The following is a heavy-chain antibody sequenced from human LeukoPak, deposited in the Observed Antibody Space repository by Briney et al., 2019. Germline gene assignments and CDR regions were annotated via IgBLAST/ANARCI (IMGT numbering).Heavy chain of an antibody. J-gene: IGHJ4*02. D-gene: IGHD3-10*02. Sequence: SETLSLTCTVSGYSISSGYLWGWIRQPPGKGLEWIGSIDGSGGSYYNPSLKSRVTISVDTSRNQFSLKLSSVTAADTAVYYCARDYYVYDYWGQGTLVTVSS. V-gene: IGHV4-38-2*02. CDR3: ARDYYVYDY. CDR1: GYSISSGYL. CDR2: IDGSGGS.